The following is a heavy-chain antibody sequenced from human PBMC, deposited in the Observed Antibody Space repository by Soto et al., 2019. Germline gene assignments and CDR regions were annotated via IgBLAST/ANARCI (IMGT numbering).Heavy chain of an antibody. J-gene: IGHJ3*02. D-gene: IGHD5-12*01. CDR2: IDPGDSYT. CDR3: ARKVMAARWADAFDI. CDR1: GYSFTTYW. Sequence: PGESLKISCKGSGYSFTTYWITWVRQMPGKGLEWMGRIDPGDSYTNYSPSFQGHVTISADKSISTAYLQWSSLKASDTAMYYCARKVMAARWADAFDIWGQGTMVTVSS. V-gene: IGHV5-10-1*01.